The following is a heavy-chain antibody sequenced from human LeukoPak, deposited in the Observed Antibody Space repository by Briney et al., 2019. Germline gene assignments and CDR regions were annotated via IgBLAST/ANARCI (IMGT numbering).Heavy chain of an antibody. CDR3: ARDSGYSGNSGYFDY. CDR2: ISGRSTTI. V-gene: IGHV3-11*04. D-gene: IGHD4-23*01. Sequence: GGSLRLSCAASGFTFSDYYMSWIRQAPGKGLEWVSYISGRSTTIYNVDSVKGRFTISRDNAKNSLYLQMNSLRAEDTAVYYCARDSGYSGNSGYFDYWGQGTLVTVSS. J-gene: IGHJ4*02. CDR1: GFTFSDYY.